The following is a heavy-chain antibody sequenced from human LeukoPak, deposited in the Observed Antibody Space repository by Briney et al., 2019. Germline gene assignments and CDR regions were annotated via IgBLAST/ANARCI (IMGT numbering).Heavy chain of an antibody. J-gene: IGHJ3*02. V-gene: IGHV3-21*01. CDR2: ISSSSSYI. Sequence: AGSLRLSCAASGFTFSSYSMNWVRQAPGKGLEWVSSISSSSSYIYYADSVKGRFTISRDNAKNSLYLQMNSLRAEDTAVYYCARQGSSGYYDAFDIWGQGTMVTVSS. CDR1: GFTFSSYS. D-gene: IGHD3-22*01. CDR3: ARQGSSGYYDAFDI.